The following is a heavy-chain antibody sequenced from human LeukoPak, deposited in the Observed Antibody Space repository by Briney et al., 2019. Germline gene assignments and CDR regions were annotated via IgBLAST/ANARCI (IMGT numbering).Heavy chain of an antibody. CDR2: IKSKTDGGTT. D-gene: IGHD3-22*01. CDR3: STDTYYYDSSAFMDV. V-gene: IGHV3-15*05. Sequence: GGSLRLSCAASGFAFSNAWMSWVRQAPGKGLEWVGRIKSKTDGGTTDYAAPVKGRFTISRDDSKNTLYLQMNSLKTEDTAVYYCSTDTYYYDSSAFMDVWGQGTTVTVSS. CDR1: GFAFSNAW. J-gene: IGHJ6*02.